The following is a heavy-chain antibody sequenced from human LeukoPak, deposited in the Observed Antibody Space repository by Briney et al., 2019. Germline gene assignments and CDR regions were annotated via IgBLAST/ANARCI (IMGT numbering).Heavy chain of an antibody. J-gene: IGHJ4*02. D-gene: IGHD3-3*01. V-gene: IGHV3-23*01. Sequence: PGGSLRLSCAVSGITLSNYGMSWVRQAPGKGLEWVAGISGSGGGTNYADSVKGRFTISRDNAKNTLFLQMNSLRAEDTAVYFCAKRGVVIRVFLVGFHKEAYYFESWGQGAQVAVSS. CDR2: ISGSGGGT. CDR3: AKRGVVIRVFLVGFHKEAYYFES. CDR1: GITLSNYG.